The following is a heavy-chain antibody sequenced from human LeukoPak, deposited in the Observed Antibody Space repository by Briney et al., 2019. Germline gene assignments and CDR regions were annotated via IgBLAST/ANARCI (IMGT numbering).Heavy chain of an antibody. CDR3: ARHLEAVAGTFDY. J-gene: IGHJ4*02. V-gene: IGHV4-39*01. D-gene: IGHD6-19*01. CDR2: IYYSGSN. Sequence: PSGTLSLTCTVSGGSISSSSYYWGWIRQPPGKGLEWIGSIYYSGSNYYNPSLKSRVTISVDTSKNQFSLKLSSVTAADTAVYYCARHLEAVAGTFDYWGQGTLVTVST. CDR1: GGSISSSSYY.